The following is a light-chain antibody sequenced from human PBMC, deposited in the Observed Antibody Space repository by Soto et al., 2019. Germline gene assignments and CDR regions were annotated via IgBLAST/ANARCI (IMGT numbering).Light chain of an antibody. V-gene: IGKV1-5*03. CDR2: KAS. CDR1: QSISSW. J-gene: IGKJ1*01. Sequence: DIQMTQSPSTLSASVGDIVTITCLASQSISSWLAWYQQKPGKAPKLLIYKASTLKSGVPSRFSGSGSGTEFTLTISSLQPDDFATYYCQHYNSYSEAFGQGTKVDI. CDR3: QHYNSYSEA.